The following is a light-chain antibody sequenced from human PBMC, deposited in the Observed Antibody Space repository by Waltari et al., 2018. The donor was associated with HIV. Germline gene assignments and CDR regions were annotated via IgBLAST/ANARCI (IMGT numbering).Light chain of an antibody. CDR1: QDINRH. CDR3: QQAYNFPIT. Sequence: DIQMTQSPSSVSASVGDRVTITCRASQDINRHLIWYQQRPGKAPKLLIFTASNLQGGVPSRFSGSGSGTYFSLTINTLQPEDSATYFCQQAYNFPITFGQGTRLEIK. J-gene: IGKJ5*01. CDR2: TAS. V-gene: IGKV1D-12*01.